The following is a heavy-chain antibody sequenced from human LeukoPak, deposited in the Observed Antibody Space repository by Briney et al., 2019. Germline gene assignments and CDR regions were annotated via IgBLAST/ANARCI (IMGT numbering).Heavy chain of an antibody. Sequence: PSETLSLTCAVYGGSFSGYYWSWIRQPPGKGLEWIGEINHSGSTNYNPSIKSRVTISVDTSKNQFSLKLSSVTAADTAVYYCARGSPAAQWLSRRYFDYWGQGTLVTVSS. CDR1: GGSFSGYY. CDR3: ARGSPAAQWLSRRYFDY. CDR2: INHSGST. J-gene: IGHJ4*02. D-gene: IGHD5-12*01. V-gene: IGHV4-34*01.